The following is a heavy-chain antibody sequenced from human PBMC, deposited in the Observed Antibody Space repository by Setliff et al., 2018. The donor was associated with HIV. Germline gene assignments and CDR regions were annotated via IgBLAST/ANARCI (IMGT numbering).Heavy chain of an antibody. CDR1: GGSISNYY. D-gene: IGHD2-21*02. J-gene: IGHJ4*02. V-gene: IGHV4-59*08. Sequence: PSETLSLTCTVSGGSISNYYWSWIRQPPGKGLEWIGCGYYSGITHYDPSLKSRVSISMDASKNQFSLRLNSVTVADTAVYFCARSSRGSLRDLDYWGPGTLVTVSS. CDR3: ARSSRGSLRDLDY. CDR2: GYYSGIT.